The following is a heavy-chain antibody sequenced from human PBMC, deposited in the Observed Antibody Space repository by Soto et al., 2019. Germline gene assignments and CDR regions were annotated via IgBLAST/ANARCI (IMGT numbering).Heavy chain of an antibody. D-gene: IGHD3-9*01. CDR2: MNPNSGNT. Sequence: ASVKVSCKASGYTFTSYDINWVRQATGQGLEWMGWMNPNSGNTGYAQKFQGRVTMTRNTSISTAYMELSSLRSEDTAVYYCAREGYDILTGYIRWFDPWGQGTLVTVS. J-gene: IGHJ5*02. V-gene: IGHV1-8*01. CDR1: GYTFTSYD. CDR3: AREGYDILTGYIRWFDP.